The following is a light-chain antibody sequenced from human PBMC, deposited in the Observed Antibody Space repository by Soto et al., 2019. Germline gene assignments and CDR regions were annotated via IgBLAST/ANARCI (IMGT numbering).Light chain of an antibody. Sequence: EIVMTQSPATLSVSPGEEATLSCRASQSVSSNLAWYQHKPGQAPRLLIYGASTRATGIPARFSGGGSGTEFTLTISSLQSEDSALYYCQHYNSWPTFGPGTKVDIK. CDR3: QHYNSWPT. CDR1: QSVSSN. J-gene: IGKJ3*01. V-gene: IGKV3-15*01. CDR2: GAS.